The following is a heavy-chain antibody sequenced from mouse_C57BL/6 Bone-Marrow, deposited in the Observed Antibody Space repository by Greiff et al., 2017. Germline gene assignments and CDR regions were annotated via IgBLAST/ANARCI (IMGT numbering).Heavy chain of an antibody. Sequence: VKQSCTASGYTFTSYWMQWVKQRPGQGLEWIGEIDPSDSYTNYNQKFKGKATLTVDTSSSTAYMQLSSLTSEDSAVYYCARRYDYEAWFAYWGQGTLVTVSA. CDR3: ARRYDYEAWFAY. J-gene: IGHJ3*01. CDR2: IDPSDSYT. D-gene: IGHD2-4*01. V-gene: IGHV1-50*01. CDR1: GYTFTSYW.